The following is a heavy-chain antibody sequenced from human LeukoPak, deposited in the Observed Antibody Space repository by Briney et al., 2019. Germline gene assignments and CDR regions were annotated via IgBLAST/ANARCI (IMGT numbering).Heavy chain of an antibody. V-gene: IGHV1-18*01. CDR1: GYTFTSYG. J-gene: IGHJ3*02. CDR3: AREGYYYDSSASDAFDI. CDR2: ISVYNGNT. Sequence: GASVKVSCKASGYTFTSYGISWVRQAPGQGLEWMGWISVYNGNTNYAQKLQGRVTMTTDTSTSTAYMELRSLRSDDTAVYYCAREGYYYDSSASDAFDIWGQGTMVTVSS. D-gene: IGHD3-22*01.